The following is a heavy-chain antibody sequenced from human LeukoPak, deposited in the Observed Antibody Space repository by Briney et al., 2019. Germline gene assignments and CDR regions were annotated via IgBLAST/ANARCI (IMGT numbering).Heavy chain of an antibody. Sequence: SETLSLSCAVYGGSFGGYYWSWSRQPPGKGLEWIGEINHSGSTKYNPSLKSRVTISVDTSKNHFSLNLSSVTAADTAVYYCARGQWLAPTGDYWGQGTLVTVSS. J-gene: IGHJ4*02. CDR2: INHSGST. CDR1: GGSFGGYY. CDR3: ARGQWLAPTGDY. V-gene: IGHV4-34*01. D-gene: IGHD6-19*01.